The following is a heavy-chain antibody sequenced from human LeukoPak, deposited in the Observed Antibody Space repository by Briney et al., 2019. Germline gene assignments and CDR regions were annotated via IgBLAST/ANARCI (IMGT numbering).Heavy chain of an antibody. V-gene: IGHV3-9*01. D-gene: IGHD1-14*01. CDR1: GFTFDDYA. CDR3: AKDTGGDFDY. Sequence: GGSLRLSCAASGFTFDDYAMHWVRQAPGKGLEWVSGISWNSGSIGYADSVKGRFTISRDNAKNSLYLQMNSLRAEDTALYYCAKDTGGDFDYWGQGTLVTVSS. J-gene: IGHJ4*02. CDR2: ISWNSGSI.